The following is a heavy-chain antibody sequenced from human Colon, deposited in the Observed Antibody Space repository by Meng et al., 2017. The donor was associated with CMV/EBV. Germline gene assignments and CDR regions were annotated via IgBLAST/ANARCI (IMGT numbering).Heavy chain of an antibody. CDR2: IIPILGIA. J-gene: IGHJ1*01. CDR1: GGTFSSYT. Sequence: SCKASGGTFSSYTISWVRQAPGQGLEWMGRIIPILGIANYAQKFQGRVTITADKSTSTAYMELSSLRSEDTAVYYCARANDAEYFQHWGQGTLVTVSS. CDR3: ARANDAEYFQH. D-gene: IGHD1-1*01. V-gene: IGHV1-69*02.